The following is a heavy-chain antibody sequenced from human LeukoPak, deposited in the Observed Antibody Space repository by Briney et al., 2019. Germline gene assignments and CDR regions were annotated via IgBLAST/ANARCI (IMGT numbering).Heavy chain of an antibody. D-gene: IGHD1-26*01. V-gene: IGHV1-2*02. CDR3: AREAIAVVGTTIDS. J-gene: IGHJ4*02. CDR2: INPSSGAT. Sequence: ASVKVSCKGSGYIFTGYYIHWVRQAPGQGLERMGWINPSSGATSYAQIFQGRVSMTRDTSITTAYMDLSRLTSDDTAVYYCAREAIAVVGTTIDSWGQGTLLTVSS. CDR1: GYIFTGYY.